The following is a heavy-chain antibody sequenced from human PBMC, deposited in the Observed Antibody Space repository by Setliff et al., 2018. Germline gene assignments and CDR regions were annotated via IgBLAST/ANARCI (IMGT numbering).Heavy chain of an antibody. CDR2: TIPIFGTT. D-gene: IGHD3-22*01. Sequence: SVKVSCKASGGTFSSYGISWVRQAPGQGFEWMGGTIPIFGTTNYAQKFQGRVTIITDESTSTAYMELSSLTSADTAVYYCAREGVDSRSSTDYRYYMDVWG. CDR3: AREGVDSRSSTDYRYYMDV. CDR1: GGTFSSYG. J-gene: IGHJ6*03. V-gene: IGHV1-69*05.